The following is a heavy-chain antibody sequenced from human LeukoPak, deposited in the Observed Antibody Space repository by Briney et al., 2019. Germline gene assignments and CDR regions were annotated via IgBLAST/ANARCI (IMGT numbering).Heavy chain of an antibody. V-gene: IGHV3-23*01. Sequence: GGSLRLSCAASGFTFSISAMTWVRQAPGKGLEWVSSISDNTYYADSVKGRFTLSRDNSKNTLYLQMNSLRAEATAVYYCAKRNSGNYFDDWGQGSLVTVSS. CDR1: GFTFSISA. J-gene: IGHJ4*02. D-gene: IGHD1-26*01. CDR2: ISDNT. CDR3: AKRNSGNYFDD.